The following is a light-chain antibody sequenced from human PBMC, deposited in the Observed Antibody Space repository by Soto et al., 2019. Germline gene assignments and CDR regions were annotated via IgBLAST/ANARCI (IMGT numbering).Light chain of an antibody. CDR2: GAS. CDR1: ESVNRVY. J-gene: IGKJ3*01. CDR3: QQYVTPPFT. Sequence: EIVLAQSPDTLSLSPGERATLSCRASESVNRVYLAWYQHKPAQAPRLLIFGASERATGIPDRFSGSGSGTDFTLTISRLEPEDFAVYYCQQYVTPPFTFGPGTKVDIK. V-gene: IGKV3-20*01.